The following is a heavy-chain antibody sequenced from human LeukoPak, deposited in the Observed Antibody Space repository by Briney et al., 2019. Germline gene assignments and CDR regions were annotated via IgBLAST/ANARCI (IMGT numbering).Heavy chain of an antibody. D-gene: IGHD3-10*01. J-gene: IGHJ4*02. CDR1: GDSINSGRYY. CDR3: ARFSMLRGVDY. V-gene: IGHV4-61*02. CDR2: IYISGST. Sequence: SETLSLTCTVSGDSINSGRYYWSWIRQPAGKGLEWIGRIYISGSTNYNPSLKSRVTISVDTSKNQFSLKLSSVTAADTAVYFCARFSMLRGVDYWGQGTLVTVSS.